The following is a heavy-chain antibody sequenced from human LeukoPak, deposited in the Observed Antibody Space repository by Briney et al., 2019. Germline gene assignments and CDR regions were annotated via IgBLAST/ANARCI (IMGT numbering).Heavy chain of an antibody. CDR2: IYTSGST. D-gene: IGHD5-12*01. CDR1: GGSISSGNYY. CDR3: ARGGYPRHYMDV. J-gene: IGHJ6*03. Sequence: SQTLSLTCTVSGGSISSGNYYWSWIRQPAGKGLEWIGRIYTSGSTNYNPSLKSRVTISVDTSKNQFSLKLSSVTAADTAVYYCARGGYPRHYMDVWGKGTTVTVSS. V-gene: IGHV4-61*02.